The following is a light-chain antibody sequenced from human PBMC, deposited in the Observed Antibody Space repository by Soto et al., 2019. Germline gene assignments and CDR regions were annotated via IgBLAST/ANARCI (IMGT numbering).Light chain of an antibody. CDR3: QQFYDYPFT. CDR2: GAS. V-gene: IGKV1-9*01. J-gene: IGKJ3*01. Sequence: DIQLTQSPSFLSASVGDGVIITCRASQGISNHFAWYQQKPGKAPRLLIYGASTLQSGVPSRFSVSGSGTEFTLTISSLQPEDFATYYCQQFYDYPFTFGPGTTVDVK. CDR1: QGISNH.